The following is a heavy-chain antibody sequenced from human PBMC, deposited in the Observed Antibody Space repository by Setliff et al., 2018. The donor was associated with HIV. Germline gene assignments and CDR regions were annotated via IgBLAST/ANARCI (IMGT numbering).Heavy chain of an antibody. CDR2: INHSGRT. V-gene: IGHV4-34*01. J-gene: IGHJ3*02. CDR3: ARMGLRWASDAFDI. Sequence: SETLSLTCAVYGGSFSGYCWSWIRQPPGKGLEWIGEINHSGRTKYNPSLKSRVTTSVDTSKNQFSLRLSSVTAADTAVYYCARMGLRWASDAFDIWGQGTMVTVSS. CDR1: GGSFSGYC. D-gene: IGHD4-17*01.